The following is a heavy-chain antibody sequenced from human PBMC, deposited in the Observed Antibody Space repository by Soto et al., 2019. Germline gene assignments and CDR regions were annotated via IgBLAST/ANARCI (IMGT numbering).Heavy chain of an antibody. CDR1: GYTFTGYY. J-gene: IGHJ3*02. CDR3: ARGLGLRFLEWLLPNDAFDI. V-gene: IGHV1-2*04. D-gene: IGHD3-3*01. Sequence: ASGKVSCKASGYTFTGYYMHWVRQAPGQGLEWMGWINPNSGGTNYAQKFQGWVTMTRDTSISTAYMELSRLRSDDTAVYYCARGLGLRFLEWLLPNDAFDIWGQGTMVTVSS. CDR2: INPNSGGT.